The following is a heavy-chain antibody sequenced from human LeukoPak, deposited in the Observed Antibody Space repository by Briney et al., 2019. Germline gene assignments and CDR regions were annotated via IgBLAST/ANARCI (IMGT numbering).Heavy chain of an antibody. CDR2: ISDNGDRT. D-gene: IGHD4-17*01. CDR3: ARGRDYGDYFDY. J-gene: IGHJ4*02. CDR1: GFTFNSFA. Sequence: GGSLRLSCAASGFTFNSFAMAWVRQAPGKGLECVSAISDNGDRTFYGDSVKGRFTISRDESKSTLYLQMNSLRAEDTAVYYCARGRDYGDYFDYWGQGTLVTVSS. V-gene: IGHV3-23*01.